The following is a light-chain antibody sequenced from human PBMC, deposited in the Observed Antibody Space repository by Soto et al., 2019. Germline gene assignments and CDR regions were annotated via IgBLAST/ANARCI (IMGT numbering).Light chain of an antibody. CDR1: QSISSW. V-gene: IGKV1-5*03. Sequence: DIQMTQSPSTLSASVGVRVTITCRASQSISSWLAWYQQKPGKAPKLMIYKASNLESGAPSKFSRLGYGTELTLSINGLQPYDLATYDCQHYRSYSRTFGQGTQEEIK. CDR2: KAS. CDR3: QHYRSYSRT. J-gene: IGKJ1*01.